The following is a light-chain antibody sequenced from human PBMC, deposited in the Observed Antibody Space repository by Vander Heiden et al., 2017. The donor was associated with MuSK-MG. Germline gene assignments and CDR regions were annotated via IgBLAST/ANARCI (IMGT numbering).Light chain of an antibody. CDR2: EVS. CDR1: SRNVGRDNL. Sequence: QYPLAQRACVAVPPGLANTISCTGRSRNVGRDNLVAWYQQHPGKAPTLMMYEVSERPSGVSNRFSGSKSGNTASLTISWLQAEDEADYYCCSYVGRSTSYVLFGGGTQLTVL. CDR3: CSYVGRSTSYVL. J-gene: IGLJ2*01. V-gene: IGLV2-23*02.